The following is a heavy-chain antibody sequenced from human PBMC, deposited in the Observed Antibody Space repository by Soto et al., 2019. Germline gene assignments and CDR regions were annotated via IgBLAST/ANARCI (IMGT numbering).Heavy chain of an antibody. CDR1: GGTFSSYA. D-gene: IGHD4-17*01. CDR3: ARGEGVYAVTPKNGMDV. V-gene: IGHV1-69*01. Sequence: QVQLVQSGAEVKKPGSSVKVSCKASGGTFSSYAISWVRQAPGQGREWMGGIIPIFGTANYVQKFQGRVTITADESTSTAYMELSRLRSEDTAVYYCARGEGVYAVTPKNGMDVWGQGTTVTVSS. CDR2: IIPIFGTA. J-gene: IGHJ6*02.